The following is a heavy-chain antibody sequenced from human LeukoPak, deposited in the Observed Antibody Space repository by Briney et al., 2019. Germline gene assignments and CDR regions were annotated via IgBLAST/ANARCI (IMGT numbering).Heavy chain of an antibody. CDR1: GFSFGSYG. V-gene: IGHV3-30*03. Sequence: PGGSLRLSCAASGFSFGSYGIHWVRQAPGKGLEWVAVITHEGGAKYHADSVKGRFTVSRDNSKNMVYLQMNSLRAEDTAVYYCARTREQWQVLDYWGQGTLVIVSS. CDR2: ITHEGGAK. CDR3: ARTREQWQVLDY. J-gene: IGHJ4*02. D-gene: IGHD6-19*01.